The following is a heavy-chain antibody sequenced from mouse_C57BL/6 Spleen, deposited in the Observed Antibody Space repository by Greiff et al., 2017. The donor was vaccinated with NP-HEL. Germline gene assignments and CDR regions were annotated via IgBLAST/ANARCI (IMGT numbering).Heavy chain of an antibody. V-gene: IGHV1-4*01. Sequence: VKLMESGAELARPGASVKMSCKASGYTFTSYTMHWVKQRPGQGLEWIGYINPSSGYTKYNQKFKDKATLTADKSSSTAYMQLSSLTSEDSAVYYCARRDYYGNLYAMDYWGQGTSVTVSS. D-gene: IGHD2-1*01. CDR1: GYTFTSYT. CDR3: ARRDYYGNLYAMDY. CDR2: INPSSGYT. J-gene: IGHJ4*01.